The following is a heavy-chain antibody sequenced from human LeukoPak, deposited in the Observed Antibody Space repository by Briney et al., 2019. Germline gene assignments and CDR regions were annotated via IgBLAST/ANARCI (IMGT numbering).Heavy chain of an antibody. Sequence: PGGSLRLSCAASGFTFSSYEMNWVRQAPGKGLEWVSYISSSGSTIYNADSVKGRFTISRDNAKNSLYLQMNSLRAEDTAVYYCAKDQSSGYYDSGGYFVHDAFDIWGQGTMVTVSS. CDR3: AKDQSSGYYDSGGYFVHDAFDI. J-gene: IGHJ3*02. CDR2: ISSSGSTI. V-gene: IGHV3-48*03. CDR1: GFTFSSYE. D-gene: IGHD3-22*01.